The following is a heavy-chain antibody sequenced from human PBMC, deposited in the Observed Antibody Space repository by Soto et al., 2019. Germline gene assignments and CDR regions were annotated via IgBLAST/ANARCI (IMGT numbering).Heavy chain of an antibody. CDR3: ARSPVVVVAANNWFDP. J-gene: IGHJ5*02. CDR1: GGTFSSYT. Sequence: SVKVSCKASGGTFSSYTISWVRQAPGQGLEWMGRIIPILGIANYAQKFQGRVTITADKSTSTAYMELSSLRSEDTAVYYCARSPVVVVAANNWFDPWGQGTLVTVSS. D-gene: IGHD2-15*01. V-gene: IGHV1-69*02. CDR2: IIPILGIA.